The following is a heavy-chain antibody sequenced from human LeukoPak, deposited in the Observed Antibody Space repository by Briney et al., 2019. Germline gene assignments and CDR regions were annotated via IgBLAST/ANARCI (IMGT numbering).Heavy chain of an antibody. CDR1: GFTFSSYG. J-gene: IGHJ4*02. CDR3: AKNAMVYPLSPKNPIDS. Sequence: GGSLRLSCAASGFTFSSYGMSWVRQAPGKGLEWVSAISGSSSPTYYADSVKGRFTISRDNSQNPLYLQMNSLRAEDTAVYYCAKNAMVYPLSPKNPIDSWGQGTLVTVSS. CDR2: ISGSSSPT. V-gene: IGHV3-23*01. D-gene: IGHD2-8*01.